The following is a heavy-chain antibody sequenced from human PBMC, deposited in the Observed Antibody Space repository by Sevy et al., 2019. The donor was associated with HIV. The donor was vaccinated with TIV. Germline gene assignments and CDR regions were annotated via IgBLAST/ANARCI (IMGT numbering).Heavy chain of an antibody. D-gene: IGHD1-26*01. Sequence: ASVKVSCKTSGYRFMSYGISWVRQAPGQGLEWMGWISTFNGDTNAAPKLKGRVTMTTDTSTSTGYMELRSLRSDDTAVYYCARAPSGSQGPGQYFHYWGQGTLVTVSS. CDR1: GYRFMSYG. CDR2: ISTFNGDT. V-gene: IGHV1-18*01. CDR3: ARAPSGSQGPGQYFHY. J-gene: IGHJ1*01.